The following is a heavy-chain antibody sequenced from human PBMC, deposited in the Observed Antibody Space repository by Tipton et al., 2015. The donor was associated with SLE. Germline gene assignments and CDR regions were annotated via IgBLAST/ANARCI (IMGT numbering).Heavy chain of an antibody. CDR2: ISAYHGKT. CDR3: TRDTRYQHASDV. J-gene: IGHJ4*02. Sequence: QSGAEVKKPGASVTVSCQASGYTFTDFGVTWVRQAPGQGLEWVGWISAYHGKTNYAQLVEGRVTMSTDTSTNKAFMELRCLSSDDTAVYYCTRDTRYQHASDVWVQGTLVTVSS. V-gene: IGHV1-18*01. D-gene: IGHD1-26*01. CDR1: GYTFTDFG.